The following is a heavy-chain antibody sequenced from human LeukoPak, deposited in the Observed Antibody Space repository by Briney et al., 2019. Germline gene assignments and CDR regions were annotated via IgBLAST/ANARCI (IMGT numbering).Heavy chain of an antibody. V-gene: IGHV3-48*03. D-gene: IGHD3-22*01. J-gene: IGHJ4*02. Sequence: PGGSLRLSCAASGFTFSSYEMNWVRQAPGKGLEWVSYISSSGSTIYYADSVKGRFTISRDNAKNSLYLQMNSLRAEDTAVYYCASQPAVWYDSSGRNDYWGQGTLVTVSS. CDR2: ISSSGSTI. CDR3: ASQPAVWYDSSGRNDY. CDR1: GFTFSSYE.